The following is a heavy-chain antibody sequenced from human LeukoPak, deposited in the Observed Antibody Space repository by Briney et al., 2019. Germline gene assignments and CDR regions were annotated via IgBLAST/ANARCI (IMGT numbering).Heavy chain of an antibody. V-gene: IGHV1-18*01. CDR3: ARAFSSSWYEWYYFDY. Sequence: ASVKVSCKASGYTFTSYGISWVRQAPGQGPECMGWSSAYNGNTNYAQKLQGRVTMTTDTSTSTAYMELRSLRSDDTAVYYCARAFSSSWYEWYYFDYWGQGTLVTVSS. J-gene: IGHJ4*02. CDR1: GYTFTSYG. CDR2: SSAYNGNT. D-gene: IGHD6-13*01.